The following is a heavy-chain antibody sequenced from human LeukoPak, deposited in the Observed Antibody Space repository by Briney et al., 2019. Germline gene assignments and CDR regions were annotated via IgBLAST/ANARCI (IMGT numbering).Heavy chain of an antibody. CDR3: AKYGSGQLWLLGWYFDF. D-gene: IGHD3-16*01. Sequence: GGSLRLSCAASGYTFYNYAVTWIRQAPGKGLEWVSSISHDGASTHYADPVKGRITISRDNSKNTVFLQMDSLRAEDTAVYFCAKYGSGQLWLLGWYFDFWGRGTLVSVSS. CDR1: GYTFYNYA. V-gene: IGHV3-23*01. J-gene: IGHJ2*01. CDR2: ISHDGAST.